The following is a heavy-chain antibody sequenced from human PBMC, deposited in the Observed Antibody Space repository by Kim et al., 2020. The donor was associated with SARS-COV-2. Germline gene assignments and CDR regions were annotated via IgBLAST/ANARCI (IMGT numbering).Heavy chain of an antibody. CDR1: GFTFSTYA. CDR3: ARAGYGNYYYGMDV. V-gene: IGHV3-30-3*01. CDR2: ISYDGSNK. Sequence: GGSLRLSCAASGFTFSTYAMHWVRQAPGKGLEWVAIISYDGSNKYYADSVKGRFTISRDNSKNTLYLQMNSLRAEDTAVYYCARAGYGNYYYGMDVWDQGTTVTVSS. D-gene: IGHD5-18*01. J-gene: IGHJ6*02.